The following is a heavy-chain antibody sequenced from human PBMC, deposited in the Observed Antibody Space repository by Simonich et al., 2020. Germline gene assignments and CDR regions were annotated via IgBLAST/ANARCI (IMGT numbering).Heavy chain of an antibody. D-gene: IGHD3-22*01. CDR2: ISGSSGST. J-gene: IGHJ3*02. CDR1: GFTFSSYA. Sequence: GGGLVQPGGSLRLSCAASGFTFSSYAMSWVRQAPEKGLEWVSAISGSSGSTYYADSVKGRFTISRDNSKNTRYLQMNSLRAEDTAVYYFAKDLGERITMIVVVIDAFDIWGQGTMVTVSS. V-gene: IGHV3-23*01. CDR3: AKDLGERITMIVVVIDAFDI.